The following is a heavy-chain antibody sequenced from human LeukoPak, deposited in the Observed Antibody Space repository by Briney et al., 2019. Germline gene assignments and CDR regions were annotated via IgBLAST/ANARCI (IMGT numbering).Heavy chain of an antibody. Sequence: PSETLSLTCTVSRDSISNYYWTWIRQSPGKGLEWIGFVYSGGTTNHNPSLKSRVTVSIDTSKNQFYLKLKSVTATDTAVYYCARGKDFWTGYYSGNVSSAFDYWGQGIQVIVSS. CDR2: VYSGGTT. CDR1: RDSISNYY. V-gene: IGHV4-4*08. CDR3: ARGKDFWTGYYSGNVSSAFDY. J-gene: IGHJ4*02. D-gene: IGHD3/OR15-3a*01.